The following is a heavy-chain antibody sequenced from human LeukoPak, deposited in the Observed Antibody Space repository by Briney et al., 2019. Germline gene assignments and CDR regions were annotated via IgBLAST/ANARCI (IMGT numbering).Heavy chain of an antibody. J-gene: IGHJ4*02. D-gene: IGHD4-23*01. CDR3: AKEVTPGALLYGPFDY. CDR2: ISASGGGT. Sequence: GGSLRLSCAVSGFTFSSYAMSWVRQAPGKGLEWVSAISASGGGTYYADSVKGRSTISRDNSRNTLYLQMNSLRAEDTAIYYCAKEVTPGALLYGPFDYWGQGTLVTVSS. CDR1: GFTFSSYA. V-gene: IGHV3-23*01.